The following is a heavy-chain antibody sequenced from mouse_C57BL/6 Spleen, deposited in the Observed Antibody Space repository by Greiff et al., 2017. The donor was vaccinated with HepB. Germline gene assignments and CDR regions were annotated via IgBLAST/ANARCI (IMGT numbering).Heavy chain of an antibody. CDR1: GFTFSSYA. D-gene: IGHD2-5*01. J-gene: IGHJ4*01. V-gene: IGHV5-9-1*02. Sequence: EVMLVESGEGLVKPGGSLKLSCAASGFTFSSYAMSWVRQTPEKRLEWVAYISSGGDYIYYADTVKGRFTISRDNARNTLYLQMSSLKSEDTAMYYCTRAWYSNYRYAMDYWGQGTSVTVSS. CDR3: TRAWYSNYRYAMDY. CDR2: ISSGGDYI.